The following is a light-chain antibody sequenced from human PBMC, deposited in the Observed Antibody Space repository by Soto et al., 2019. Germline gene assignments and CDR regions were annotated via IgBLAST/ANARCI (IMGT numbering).Light chain of an antibody. CDR1: SSDVGGYKY. Sequence: QSALTQPPSASGSLGQSVTISCTGTSSDVGGYKYVSWYQQHPGKAPKLMIYEVSKRPSGVPDRFSGSKSGNTASLTVSGLQAEDEADYYCSSYAGSNNVVFGGGTQLTVL. CDR3: SSYAGSNNVV. CDR2: EVS. V-gene: IGLV2-8*01. J-gene: IGLJ2*01.